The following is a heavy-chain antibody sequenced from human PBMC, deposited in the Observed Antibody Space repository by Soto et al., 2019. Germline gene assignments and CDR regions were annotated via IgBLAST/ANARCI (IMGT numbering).Heavy chain of an antibody. D-gene: IGHD6-6*01. CDR1: GGTFRGYA. CDR3: ARDREYSSSSSSYYYGMDV. Sequence: VGPHSLSCAAAGGTFRGYAMSWVSKEQGKGLEWVSAISGSGGSTYYADSVKGRFTISRDNAKNSLYLQMNSLRAEDTAVYYCARDREYSSSSSSYYYGMDVWVQGTTVTVS. J-gene: IGHJ6*02. CDR2: ISGSGGST. V-gene: IGHV3-23*01.